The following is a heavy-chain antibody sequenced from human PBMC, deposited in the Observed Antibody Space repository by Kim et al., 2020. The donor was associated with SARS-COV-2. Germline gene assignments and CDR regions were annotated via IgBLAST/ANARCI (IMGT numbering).Heavy chain of an antibody. D-gene: IGHD2-15*01. CDR3: AKDVVVVAATRGHFQH. Sequence: GGSLRLSCAASGFTFSSYAMSWVRQAPGKGLEWVSAISGSGGSTYYADSVKGRFTISRDNSKNTLYLQMNSLRADDTAVYYCAKDVVVVAATRGHFQHWGQGTLVTVSS. J-gene: IGHJ1*01. V-gene: IGHV3-23*01. CDR1: GFTFSSYA. CDR2: ISGSGGST.